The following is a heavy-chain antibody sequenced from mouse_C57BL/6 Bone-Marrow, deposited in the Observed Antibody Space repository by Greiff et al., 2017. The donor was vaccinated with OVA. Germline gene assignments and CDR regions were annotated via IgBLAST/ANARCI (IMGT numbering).Heavy chain of an antibody. Sequence: VQLQQSGAELVRPGASVKLSCTASGFNIKDDYMHWVKQRPEQGLEWIGWIDPENGDTEYASKFQGKATITADTSSNTAYLQLSSLTSEDTAVYYCTPTTTVVATRYYAMDYWGQGTSVTVSS. CDR3: TPTTTVVATRYYAMDY. V-gene: IGHV14-4*01. CDR2: IDPENGDT. CDR1: GFNIKDDY. D-gene: IGHD1-1*01. J-gene: IGHJ4*01.